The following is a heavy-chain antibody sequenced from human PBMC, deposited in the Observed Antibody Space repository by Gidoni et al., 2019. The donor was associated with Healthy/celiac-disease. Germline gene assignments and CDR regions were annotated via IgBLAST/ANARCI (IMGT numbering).Heavy chain of an antibody. CDR1: GYTFTGYY. D-gene: IGHD6-19*01. Sequence: QVQLVQSGAEVKKPGASVKVYCKASGYTFTGYYMHWVRQAPGQGLEWMGWINPNSGGTNYAQKFQGRVTMTRDTSISTAYMELSRLRSDDTAVYYCARDLAVAGTRLDAFDIWGQGTMVTVSS. J-gene: IGHJ3*02. V-gene: IGHV1-2*02. CDR2: INPNSGGT. CDR3: ARDLAVAGTRLDAFDI.